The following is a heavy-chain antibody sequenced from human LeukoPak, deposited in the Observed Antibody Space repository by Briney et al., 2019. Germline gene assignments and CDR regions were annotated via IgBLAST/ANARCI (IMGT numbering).Heavy chain of an antibody. CDR1: GGTFSSYA. D-gene: IGHD2-2*01. Sequence: GASVKVSCKASGGTFSSYAISWVRQAPGQGLEWMGGIIPIFGTANYAQKFQGRVTITADKSTSTAYMELSSLRSEDTAVYYCARDIVVVPAARDYYYYMDVWGKGTTVTVSS. J-gene: IGHJ6*03. CDR2: IIPIFGTA. V-gene: IGHV1-69*06. CDR3: ARDIVVVPAARDYYYYMDV.